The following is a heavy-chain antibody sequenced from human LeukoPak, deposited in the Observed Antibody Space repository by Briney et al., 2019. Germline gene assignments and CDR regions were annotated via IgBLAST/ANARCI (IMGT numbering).Heavy chain of an antibody. J-gene: IGHJ4*02. CDR2: VSDSGGST. CDR3: AKGHDQGIRAFDY. CDR1: GFSFSIYA. Sequence: GGSLRLSCSASGFSFSIYAMSRFRQVPEKGLEWVSAVSDSGGSTYYADSVKGRFTISRDNAKNTLYLQMNSLRAEDTAIYYCAKGHDQGIRAFDYWGQGTLVTVSS. D-gene: IGHD3-10*01. V-gene: IGHV3-23*01.